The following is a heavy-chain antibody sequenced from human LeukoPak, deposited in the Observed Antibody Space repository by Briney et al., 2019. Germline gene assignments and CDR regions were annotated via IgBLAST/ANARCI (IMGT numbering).Heavy chain of an antibody. V-gene: IGHV5-51*01. D-gene: IGHD3-22*01. CDR3: ARGTDYYDNSGYYHDAFDI. Sequence: GESLKISCKGSGYTFTNYWIAWVRQMPGKGLDWMGVIYPLDSDARYSPSFQGQVTISADKSISTVYLQWSTLKASDTAMYYCARGTDYYDNSGYYHDAFDIWGQGTMVTVSS. CDR1: GYTFTNYW. J-gene: IGHJ3*02. CDR2: IYPLDSDA.